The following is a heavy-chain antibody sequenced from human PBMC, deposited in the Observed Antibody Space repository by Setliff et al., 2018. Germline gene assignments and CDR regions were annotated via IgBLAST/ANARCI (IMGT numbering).Heavy chain of an antibody. CDR1: GLIFGNYA. D-gene: IGHD6-19*01. Sequence: GGSLRLSCAASGLIFGNYAMHWVRQAPGEGLVWVSRMNSDGSTKNYADSVKGRFTISRDEAKNSLYLQMNSLRTEDTAVYYCARSAVAVPGQFYFDNWGQGTQVTVSS. CDR3: ARSAVAVPGQFYFDN. CDR2: MNSDGSTK. J-gene: IGHJ4*02. V-gene: IGHV3-74*01.